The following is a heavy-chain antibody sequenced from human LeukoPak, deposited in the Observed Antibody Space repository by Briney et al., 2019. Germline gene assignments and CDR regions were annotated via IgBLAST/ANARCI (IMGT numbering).Heavy chain of an antibody. CDR3: ARDISEPSTPDI. J-gene: IGHJ4*02. CDR1: GFTFSLYW. CDR2: IKGDGSEK. V-gene: IGHV3-7*01. Sequence: SGGSLRLSCTASGFTFSLYWMSWVREAPGKGLEWVAPIKGDGSEKYYVDSVKGRFTISRDNAQNSLDLHMDSLRAEDTAVYYCARDISEPSTPDIGGQGALVTVSS. D-gene: IGHD1-14*01.